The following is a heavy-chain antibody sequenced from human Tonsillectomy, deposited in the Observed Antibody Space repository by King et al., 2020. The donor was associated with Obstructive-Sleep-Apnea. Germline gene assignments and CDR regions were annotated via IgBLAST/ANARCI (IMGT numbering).Heavy chain of an antibody. J-gene: IGHJ4*02. CDR3: TRRLINYAIDS. CDR2: IFYSGST. D-gene: IGHD4-11*01. Sequence: LQLQESGPGLVKPSETLSLTCTVSGGSITTTNYYWGWVRQSPGMGLEWIGNIFYSGSTHYNPSLNSRVSISADTSKNQFSLDLSSVTAADTAIYYCTRRLINYAIDSWGQGTLVTVSS. V-gene: IGHV4-39*07. CDR1: GGSITTTNYY.